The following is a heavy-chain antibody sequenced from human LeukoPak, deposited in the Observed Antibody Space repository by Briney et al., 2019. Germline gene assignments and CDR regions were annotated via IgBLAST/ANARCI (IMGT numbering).Heavy chain of an antibody. V-gene: IGHV4-61*03. CDR3: ARAPGGLTRNYYFDY. CDR1: GGSVSFNTYY. CDR2: IYDSGT. J-gene: IGHJ4*02. Sequence: PSETLSLTCTVSGGSVSFNTYYWSWIRQSPGKGLEWIGSIYDSGTNYNPSPRSRVTMSVDTSKNHFSLSLSSVTAADTAIYYCARAPGGLTRNYYFDYWGQGTLVTVSS. D-gene: IGHD1-20*01.